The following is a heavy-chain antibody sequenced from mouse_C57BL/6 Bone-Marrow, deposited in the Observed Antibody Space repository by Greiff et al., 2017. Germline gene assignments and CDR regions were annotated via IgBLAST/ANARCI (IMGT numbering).Heavy chain of an antibody. J-gene: IGHJ4*01. Sequence: EVHLVESGEGLVKPGGSLELSCAASGFTFSSYAMSWVRQTPEKRLEWVAYISSGGDYIYYADTVKGRFTISRDNARNTLYLQMSSLKSEDTAMYYCTRIAGYSNYVFGYAMDYWGQGTSVTVSS. D-gene: IGHD2-5*01. V-gene: IGHV5-9-1*02. CDR1: GFTFSSYA. CDR3: TRIAGYSNYVFGYAMDY. CDR2: ISSGGDYI.